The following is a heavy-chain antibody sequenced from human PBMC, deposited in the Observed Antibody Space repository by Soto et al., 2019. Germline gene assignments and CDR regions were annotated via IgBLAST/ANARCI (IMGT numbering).Heavy chain of an antibody. V-gene: IGHV3-13*05. CDR3: ARGLYCSSTSCYDYYGMDV. CDR1: GFTFSSYD. J-gene: IGHJ6*02. D-gene: IGHD2-2*01. Sequence: PGGPLRLSCAASGFTFSSYDMHWVRQATGKGLEWVSAIGTAGDPYYPGSVKGRFTISRENAKNSLYLQMNSLRAGDTAVYYCARGLYCSSTSCYDYYGMDVWGQGTTVTVSS. CDR2: IGTAGDP.